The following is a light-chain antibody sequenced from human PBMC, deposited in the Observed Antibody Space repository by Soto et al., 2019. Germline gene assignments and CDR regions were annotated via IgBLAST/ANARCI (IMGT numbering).Light chain of an antibody. J-gene: IGLJ7*02. CDR1: SSDVGSYNL. CDR3: CSYAGSSSAV. V-gene: IGLV2-23*02. Sequence: QSALTQPASVSGSPGQSITISCTGTSSDVGSYNLVSWYQQHPGKAPKLMIYGVSKRPSGVSNRFSGSKSGNTASLTISGLQAEDEADYYCCSYAGSSSAVFGGGTQLTA. CDR2: GVS.